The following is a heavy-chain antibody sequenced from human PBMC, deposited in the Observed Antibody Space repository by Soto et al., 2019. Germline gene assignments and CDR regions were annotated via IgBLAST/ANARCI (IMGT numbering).Heavy chain of an antibody. CDR3: ARDGIVVLYGMDV. V-gene: IGHV4-30-4*01. CDR1: GGSISSGDYY. CDR2: IYYSGST. Sequence: PSETLSLTCTVSGGSISSGDYYWSWIRQPPGKGLEWIGYIYYSGSTYYNPSLKSRVTISVDTSKNQFSLKLSSVTAADTAVYYCARDGIVVLYGMDVWGQGTTVTVSS. D-gene: IGHD2-2*01. J-gene: IGHJ6*02.